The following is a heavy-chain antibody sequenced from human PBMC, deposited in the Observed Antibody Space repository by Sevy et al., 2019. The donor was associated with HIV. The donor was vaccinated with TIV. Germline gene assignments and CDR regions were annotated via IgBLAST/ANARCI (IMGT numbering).Heavy chain of an antibody. CDR2: ISHDGSYQ. CDR3: AKGQGYDYIWGNERSEYYFDY. D-gene: IGHD3-16*01. V-gene: IGHV3-30*18. CDR1: GFTFSDYH. Sequence: GGSLRLSCEASGFTFSDYHMTWIRQAPGKGLEWVAVISHDGSYQYYTDSVKGRFTISRDDSKNKAYLQMNSLRADDSGVYYCAKGQGYDYIWGNERSEYYFDYWGQGTLVTVSS. J-gene: IGHJ4*02.